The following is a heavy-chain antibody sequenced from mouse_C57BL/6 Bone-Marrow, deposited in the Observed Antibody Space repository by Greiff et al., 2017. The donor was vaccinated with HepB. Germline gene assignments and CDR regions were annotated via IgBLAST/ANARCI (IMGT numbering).Heavy chain of an antibody. Sequence: QVQLQQPGAELVKPGASVKLSCKASGYTFTSYWMHWVKQRPGQGLEWIGMIHPNSGSTNYNEKFKSKATLTVDKSSSTAYMQLSSLTSEDSAVYYCARRGGSGFLFDYWGQGTTLTVSS. V-gene: IGHV1-64*01. CDR1: GYTFTSYW. J-gene: IGHJ2*01. D-gene: IGHD3-2*02. CDR2: IHPNSGST. CDR3: ARRGGSGFLFDY.